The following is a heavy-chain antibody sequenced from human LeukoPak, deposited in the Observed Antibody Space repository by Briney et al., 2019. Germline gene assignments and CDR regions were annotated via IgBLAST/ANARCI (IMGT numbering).Heavy chain of an antibody. CDR3: ARVNHDLLTGPNWYFDL. Sequence: SETLSLTCTVSGGSISSYYWSWIRQPPGKGLEWIGYIYYSGSTYYNPSLKSRVTISVDTSKNQFSLKLSSVTAADTAVYYCARVNHDLLTGPNWYFDLWGRGTLVTVAS. V-gene: IGHV4-59*01. J-gene: IGHJ2*01. CDR1: GGSISSYY. D-gene: IGHD3-9*01. CDR2: IYYSGST.